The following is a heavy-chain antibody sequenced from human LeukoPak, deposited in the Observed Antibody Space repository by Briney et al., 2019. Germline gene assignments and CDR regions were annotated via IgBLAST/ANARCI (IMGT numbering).Heavy chain of an antibody. Sequence: ASVKVSCKASGYTFTGYYIHWVRQAPGQGLEWMGRINCNGGGTSYAQKFQGRVTMTRDTSVSTAYMELDRLTSDDTAVYYCARDYGPYPGCSWFDPWGQGTLVTVSS. J-gene: IGHJ5*02. CDR2: INCNGGGT. V-gene: IGHV1-2*06. CDR1: GYTFTGYY. D-gene: IGHD2-21*01. CDR3: ARDYGPYPGCSWFDP.